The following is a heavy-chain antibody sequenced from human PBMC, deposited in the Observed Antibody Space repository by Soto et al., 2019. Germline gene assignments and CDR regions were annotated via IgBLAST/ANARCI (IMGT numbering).Heavy chain of an antibody. J-gene: IGHJ4*02. CDR1: GGSISSSSYY. CDR2: VFYSGST. D-gene: IGHD2-2*01. V-gene: IGHV4-39*01. Sequence: QLQLQESGPGLVKPSETLSLTCTVSGGSISSSSYYWGWIRQPPGKGLEWIGNVFYSGSTYYNPPPKSRVPMPVDTSQNQFALKLGSVTAADTAVYSCASSQRGSYFDYWGQGTLVTVSS. CDR3: ASSQRGSYFDY.